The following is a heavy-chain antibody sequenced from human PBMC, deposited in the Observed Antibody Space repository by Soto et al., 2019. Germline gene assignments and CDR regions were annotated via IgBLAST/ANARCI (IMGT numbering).Heavy chain of an antibody. V-gene: IGHV3-15*07. CDR3: TTSTRQELLRYYYYYGMDV. Sequence: EVQLVESGGGLVKPGGSLRLSCAASGFTFSNAWMNWVRQAPGKGLEWVGRIKSKTDGGTTDYAAHVKGRFTISRDDSKNTLYLQMNSLKTEDTAVYYCTTSTRQELLRYYYYYGMDVWGQGTTVTVSS. CDR1: GFTFSNAW. J-gene: IGHJ6*01. CDR2: IKSKTDGGTT. D-gene: IGHD1-7*01.